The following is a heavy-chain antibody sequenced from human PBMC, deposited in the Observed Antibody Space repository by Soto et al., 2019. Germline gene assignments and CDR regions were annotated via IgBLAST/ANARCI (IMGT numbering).Heavy chain of an antibody. CDR2: ISAYNGNT. Sequence: QVQLVQSGAEVKKPGASVKVSCKASGYTFTNFGISWVRQAPGQGLEWMGWISAYNGNTNYARKFQGRVTTTTDTSTRPAYMEVRSLRFDDTAVYYCARGVTPIDYRGQGTLVTVPS. CDR1: GYTFTNFG. CDR3: ARGVTPIDY. D-gene: IGHD2-21*02. V-gene: IGHV1-18*01. J-gene: IGHJ4*02.